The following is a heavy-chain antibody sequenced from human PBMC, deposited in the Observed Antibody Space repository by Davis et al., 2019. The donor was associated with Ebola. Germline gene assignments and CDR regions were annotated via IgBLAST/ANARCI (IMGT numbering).Heavy chain of an antibody. J-gene: IGHJ4*02. D-gene: IGHD3-16*01. CDR3: AKEIRPNDY. V-gene: IGHV3-33*06. CDR2: IWADERSK. CDR1: GFSVRNYG. Sequence: PGGSLRLSCTPSGFSVRNYGMHWVRQAPGKGLEWVALIWADERSKDYVDSVKGRFTISKDNSKNTLYLQMNSLTVADTALYYCAKEIRPNDYWGQGTLVTVPS.